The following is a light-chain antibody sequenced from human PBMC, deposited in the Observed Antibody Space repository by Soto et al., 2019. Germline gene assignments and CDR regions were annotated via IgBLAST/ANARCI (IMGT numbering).Light chain of an antibody. J-gene: IGLJ1*01. Sequence: QSVLTHPPSASGTPGHGVSIACSGSNSNIGSNTVNWYQQFPGTAPKLLIYSNNQWPSGVPDRSSGSKSGPSASRAITGLQSEDEPDYYCAAWDDSRTGYEFGTGTTVTVL. CDR1: NSNIGSNT. CDR2: SNN. V-gene: IGLV1-44*01. CDR3: AAWDDSRTGYE.